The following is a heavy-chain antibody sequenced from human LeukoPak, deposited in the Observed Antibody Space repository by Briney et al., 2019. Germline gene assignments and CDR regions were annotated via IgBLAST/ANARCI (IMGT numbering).Heavy chain of an antibody. CDR2: IYYSGST. CDR1: GGSISSYY. Sequence: PSETLSLTCTVSGGSISSYYWSWIRQPPGKGPEWIGYIYYSGSTNYNPSLKSRVTISVDTSKNQCSLKLRSVTAADTAVYYCARAGLYDFCSGYRSNDAFDIWGQGTMVTVSS. J-gene: IGHJ3*02. CDR3: ARAGLYDFCSGYRSNDAFDI. V-gene: IGHV4-59*01. D-gene: IGHD3-3*01.